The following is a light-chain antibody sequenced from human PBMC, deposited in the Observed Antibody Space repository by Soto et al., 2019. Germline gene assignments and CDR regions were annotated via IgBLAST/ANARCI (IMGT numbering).Light chain of an antibody. CDR3: HQYGSSPLFT. CDR1: QSVSSSY. V-gene: IGKV3-20*01. Sequence: ESVWTQTPGTLSLSPGERATVSCRPSQSVSSSYLAWYQQKPGQAPRLLIYGASSRATGIPDRFSGSGSGTDFTLTISRLEPEDFAVYYCHQYGSSPLFTFGPGTMVDIK. CDR2: GAS. J-gene: IGKJ3*01.